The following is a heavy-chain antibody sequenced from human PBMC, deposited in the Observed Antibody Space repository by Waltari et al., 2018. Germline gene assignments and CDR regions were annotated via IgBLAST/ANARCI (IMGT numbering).Heavy chain of an antibody. CDR2: ISKNGSTI. Sequence: EVQLVESGGGLVQPGGSLMLYCAASEFIFSSYRMNWFRQAPGKGMEWVSYISKNGSTIYYADSVTGRFTISRDNAKNSLYLQMNSLRVEDTAVYYCARDRGVGAIPGDYWGQGTLVTVSS. V-gene: IGHV3-48*01. D-gene: IGHD1-26*01. J-gene: IGHJ4*02. CDR3: ARDRGVGAIPGDY. CDR1: EFIFSSYR.